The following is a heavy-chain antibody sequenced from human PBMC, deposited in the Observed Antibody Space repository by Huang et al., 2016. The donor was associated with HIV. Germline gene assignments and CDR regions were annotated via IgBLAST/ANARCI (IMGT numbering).Heavy chain of an antibody. V-gene: IGHV4-39*01. Sequence: QLQLQESGPGLVKPSETLSLTCTVSGGSISTSGYYWGWIRQPPGTGLGWIGSIYYSGSTSYNPSLRSRVSISVDTSKSQFSLKLSSVTAADTAVYYCARQDTSGWYADPYYFDYWGQGTLVTVSS. CDR1: GGSISTSGYY. CDR2: IYYSGST. D-gene: IGHD6-19*01. CDR3: ARQDTSGWYADPYYFDY. J-gene: IGHJ4*02.